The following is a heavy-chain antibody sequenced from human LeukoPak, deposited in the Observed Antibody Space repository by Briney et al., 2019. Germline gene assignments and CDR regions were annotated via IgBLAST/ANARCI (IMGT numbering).Heavy chain of an antibody. CDR3: ARPQLGSSAGYVDY. J-gene: IGHJ4*02. D-gene: IGHD3-9*01. CDR1: GASISSSRSF. V-gene: IGHV4-39*01. Sequence: LETLSLTCTVSGASISSSRSFWGWIRQPPGKGLEWIVSIFSGGNTYYNPSLNSRVSISIDTSKNQFSLRLSSVTAADTAFYFCARPQLGSSAGYVDYWGQGILVTVSS. CDR2: IFSGGNT.